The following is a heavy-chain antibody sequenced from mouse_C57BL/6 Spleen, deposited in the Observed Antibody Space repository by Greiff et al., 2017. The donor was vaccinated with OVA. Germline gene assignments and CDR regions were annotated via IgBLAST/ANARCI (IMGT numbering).Heavy chain of an antibody. CDR3: ASLGDGSSSAWFAY. Sequence: VQLQQSGAELARPGASVKMSCKASGYTFTSYTMHWVKQRPGQGLEWIGYINPSSGYTKYNQKFKDKATLTADKSSSTAYMQLSSLTSEDSAVYYFASLGDGSSSAWFAYWGQGTLVTVSA. J-gene: IGHJ3*01. V-gene: IGHV1-4*01. D-gene: IGHD1-1*01. CDR2: INPSSGYT. CDR1: GYTFTSYT.